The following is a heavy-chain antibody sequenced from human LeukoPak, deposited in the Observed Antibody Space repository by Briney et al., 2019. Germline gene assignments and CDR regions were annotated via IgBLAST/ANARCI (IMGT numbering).Heavy chain of an antibody. CDR3: ATLDY. J-gene: IGHJ4*02. CDR1: GGSISSYY. CDR2: IYYSGST. V-gene: IGHV4-59*01. Sequence: SETLSLTCTVSGGSISSYYWSWIRQPPGKGLEWIGYIYYSGSTNYNPSLESRVTISVDTSKNQFSLKLSSVTAADTAVYYCATLDYWGQGTLVTVSS.